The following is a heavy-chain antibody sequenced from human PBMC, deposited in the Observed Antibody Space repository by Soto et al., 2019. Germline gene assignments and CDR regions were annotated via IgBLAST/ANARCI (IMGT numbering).Heavy chain of an antibody. CDR3: ARSGDTSGYYYIFDY. V-gene: IGHV4-59*01. J-gene: IGHJ4*02. CDR2: IYSSGST. D-gene: IGHD3-22*01. Sequence: SETLSLTCTVSGGSISSYYWSWIRQPPGRGLEWIGYIYSSGSTNYNPSLNSRVTISVDTSRNQFSLRLTSVTAADTAVYYCARSGDTSGYYYIFDYWGQGTLVTVSS. CDR1: GGSISSYY.